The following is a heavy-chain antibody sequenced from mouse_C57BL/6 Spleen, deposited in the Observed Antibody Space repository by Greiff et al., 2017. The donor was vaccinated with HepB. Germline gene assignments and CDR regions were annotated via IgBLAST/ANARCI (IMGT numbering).Heavy chain of an antibody. D-gene: IGHD2-2*01. Sequence: QVRLQQPGAELVKPGASVKLSCKASGYTFTSYWMHWVKQRPGQGLEWIGMIHPNSGSTNYNEKFKSKATLTVDKSSSTAYMQLSSLTSEDSAVYYCALFYGYDGRGYFDYWGQGTTLTVSS. CDR1: GYTFTSYW. V-gene: IGHV1-64*01. CDR2: IHPNSGST. CDR3: ALFYGYDGRGYFDY. J-gene: IGHJ2*01.